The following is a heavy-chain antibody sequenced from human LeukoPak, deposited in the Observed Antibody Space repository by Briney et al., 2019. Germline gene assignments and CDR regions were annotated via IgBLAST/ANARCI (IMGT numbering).Heavy chain of an antibody. CDR1: GFTFRIYS. D-gene: IGHD1/OR15-1a*01. Sequence: GGSLRLSCAASGFTFRIYSMNWVRQAPGKGLEWVSFISTTSSYIYYSDSVKGRFTISRDNARNSLYLQMNSLRAEDTAVYYCAASDQKNNGLDYWGQGTLVTVSS. J-gene: IGHJ4*02. V-gene: IGHV3-21*01. CDR3: AASDQKNNGLDY. CDR2: ISTTSSYI.